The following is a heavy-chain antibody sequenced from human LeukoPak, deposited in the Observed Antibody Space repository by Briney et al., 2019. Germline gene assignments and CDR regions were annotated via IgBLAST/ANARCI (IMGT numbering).Heavy chain of an antibody. CDR2: ISGSGGST. CDR1: GFTFSSYA. CDR3: ARGGELPSAFDY. V-gene: IGHV3-23*01. D-gene: IGHD1-26*01. J-gene: IGHJ4*02. Sequence: PGGSLRLSCAASGFTFSSYAMSWVRQAPGKGLEWVSVISGSGGSTYYADSVKGRSTIFRDNSKNTLYLQMSSLRAEDTAVYYCARGGELPSAFDYWGQGTLVTVSS.